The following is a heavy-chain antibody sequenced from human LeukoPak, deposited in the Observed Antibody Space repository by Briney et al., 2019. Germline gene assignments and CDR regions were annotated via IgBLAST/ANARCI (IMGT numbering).Heavy chain of an antibody. V-gene: IGHV4-59*01. CDR1: GGSISDYY. CDR3: ARDMYSSDPPYYYYGMDV. D-gene: IGHD6-19*01. CDR2: IFYSGST. J-gene: IGHJ6*02. Sequence: PSETLYLTCTVSGGSISDYYWSWIRQPPGKGLEWIGDIFYSGSTNYNPALKSRVAIAVDTSKNQFSLKLSSVTAADTAVYYCARDMYSSDPPYYYYGMDVWGQGTTVTVPS.